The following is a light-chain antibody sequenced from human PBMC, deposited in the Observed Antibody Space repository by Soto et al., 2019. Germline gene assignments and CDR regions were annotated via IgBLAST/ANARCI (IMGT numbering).Light chain of an antibody. V-gene: IGLV2-14*01. CDR1: SSDVGGYNY. CDR2: GVT. CDR3: SSYTSASTLLYL. Sequence: QSALTQPASVSGSPGQSITISCTGTSSDVGGYNYVYWYQQHPGIAPKLLIYGVTNRPSGVSTRFSGSKSGNTASLTISGLQAEYEADYHFSSYTSASTLLYLFGTGTKLTVL. J-gene: IGLJ1*01.